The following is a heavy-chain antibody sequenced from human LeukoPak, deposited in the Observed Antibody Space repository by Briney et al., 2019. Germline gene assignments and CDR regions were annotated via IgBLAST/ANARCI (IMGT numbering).Heavy chain of an antibody. CDR3: ASGRTSGSYYVDF. V-gene: IGHV4-59*01. Sequence: SETLSLTCTVSGGSITSYYWTWIRQPPGKGLEWIGYIYYSGSTNYSPSLKSRVTISLDTSKNQFSLKLSSVTAADTAVYYCASGRTSGSYYVDFWGQGTLVTVSS. J-gene: IGHJ4*02. CDR2: IYYSGST. CDR1: GGSITSYY. D-gene: IGHD1-26*01.